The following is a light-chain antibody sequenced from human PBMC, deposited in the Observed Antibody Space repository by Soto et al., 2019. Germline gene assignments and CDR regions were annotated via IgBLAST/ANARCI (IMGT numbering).Light chain of an antibody. CDR3: QQYGSSRP. Sequence: EIVLTQSPGTLSLSPGERATLSCRASQSVSSSYLAWYQQKPGQAPRLLIYGASSRATGIPDRFSGSGSGTDFTLTISRLEPEEFAVYYCQQYGSSRPFGQGTKVEIK. CDR2: GAS. CDR1: QSVSSSY. V-gene: IGKV3-20*01. J-gene: IGKJ1*01.